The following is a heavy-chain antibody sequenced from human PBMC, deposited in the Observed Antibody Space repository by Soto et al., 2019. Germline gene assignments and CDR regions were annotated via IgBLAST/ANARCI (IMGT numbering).Heavy chain of an antibody. J-gene: IGHJ6*02. CDR1: GFTFSSYG. D-gene: IGHD5-18*01. CDR3: ARDRSYGWGYYYYGMDV. CDR2: IWYDGSNK. V-gene: IGHV3-33*01. Sequence: QVQLVESGGGVVQPGRSLRLSCAASGFTFSSYGMHWVRQAPGKGLEWVAVIWYDGSNKYYADSVKGRFTISRDNSKNTLYLQMNSLRAEDTAVYYCARDRSYGWGYYYYGMDVWGQGTTVTVSS.